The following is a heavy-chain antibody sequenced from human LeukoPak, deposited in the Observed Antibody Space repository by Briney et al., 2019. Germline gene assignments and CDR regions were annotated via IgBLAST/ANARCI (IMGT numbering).Heavy chain of an antibody. CDR2: ISASGP. CDR1: GFTFSRLA. D-gene: IGHD3-22*01. J-gene: IGHJ4*02. V-gene: IGHV3-23*01. CDR3: AKDHESDGYPCLDH. Sequence: GGSLRLSCAASGFTFSRLAMTWVRQAPGKGLEWVSTISASGPYYADTVRGRFTISRDNSRNTLSLQMDSLRAEDTAVYYCAKDHESDGYPCLDHWGLGTLVTVSS.